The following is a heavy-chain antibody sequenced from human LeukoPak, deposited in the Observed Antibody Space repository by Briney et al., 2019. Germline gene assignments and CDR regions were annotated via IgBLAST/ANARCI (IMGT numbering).Heavy chain of an antibody. CDR2: ISNSGST. Sequence: SETLSLTCAVSGVSISSFYWSWIRLPPGKGLEWIGYISNSGSTNYNPSLKSRVTISVDTSKNQFSLNMRSMTAADTAIYYCAKIGPGYWYFDLWGRGTLVTVSS. CDR3: AKIGPGYWYFDL. CDR1: GVSISSFY. J-gene: IGHJ2*01. D-gene: IGHD2-8*02. V-gene: IGHV4-59*01.